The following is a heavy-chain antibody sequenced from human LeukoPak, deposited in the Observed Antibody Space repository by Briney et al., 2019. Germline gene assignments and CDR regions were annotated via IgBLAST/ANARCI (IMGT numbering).Heavy chain of an antibody. J-gene: IGHJ4*02. V-gene: IGHV3-23*01. CDR1: GFTFSSYG. D-gene: IGHD6-13*01. CDR3: ASSRGSWPDYFDY. CDR2: ISGSGGST. Sequence: GGSLRLSCAASGFTFSSYGMSWVRQAPGKGLEWVSAISGSGGSTYYADSVKGRFTISRDNAKNSLYLQMNSLRAEDTAVYYCASSRGSWPDYFDYWGQGTLVTVSS.